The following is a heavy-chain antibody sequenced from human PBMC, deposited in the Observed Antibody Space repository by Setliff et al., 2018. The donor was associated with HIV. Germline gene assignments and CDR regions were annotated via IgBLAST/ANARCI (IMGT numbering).Heavy chain of an antibody. Sequence: ASVKVSCKASGGTSSTHAMNWVRQAPGQGLEWMGQIISILGITDYAQKFQGRLTITADEPTNTNYMELSGLRSEDTAVYYCAGPRGDEAFDIWGQGTMVTVSS. CDR2: IISILGIT. J-gene: IGHJ3*02. CDR1: GGTSSTHA. CDR3: AGPRGDEAFDI. V-gene: IGHV1-69*10. D-gene: IGHD3-10*01.